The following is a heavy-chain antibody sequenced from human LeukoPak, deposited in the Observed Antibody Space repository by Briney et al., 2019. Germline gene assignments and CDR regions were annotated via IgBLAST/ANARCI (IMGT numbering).Heavy chain of an antibody. CDR2: IIPIFGTA. CDR1: GGTFSSYA. D-gene: IGHD2-2*01. CDR3: AMGYCSSTSCSAYAFDI. V-gene: IGHV1-69*01. Sequence: SVKVSCKASGGTFSSYAISWVRQAPGQGLEWMGGIIPIFGTANYAQKFQGRVTITADESTSTAYMELSSLRSEDTAVYYCAMGYCSSTSCSAYAFDIWGQGTMVTVSS. J-gene: IGHJ3*02.